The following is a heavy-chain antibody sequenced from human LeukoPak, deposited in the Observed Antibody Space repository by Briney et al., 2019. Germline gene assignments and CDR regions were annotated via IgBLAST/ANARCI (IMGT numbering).Heavy chain of an antibody. J-gene: IGHJ4*02. CDR1: GGSIISYY. D-gene: IGHD3-22*01. V-gene: IGHV4-59*06. Sequence: PSETLSLTCTVSGGSIISYYWSWIRQAPGKGLGWIGYIYYSGSTYYNPSLMSRVTISVDTSKNQFSLKLSSVTAADTAVYYCARVTTMIVFDYWGQGTLVTVSS. CDR3: ARVTTMIVFDY. CDR2: IYYSGST.